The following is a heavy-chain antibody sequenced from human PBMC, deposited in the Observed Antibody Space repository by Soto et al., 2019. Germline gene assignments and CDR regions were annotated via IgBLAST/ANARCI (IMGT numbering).Heavy chain of an antibody. J-gene: IGHJ4*02. D-gene: IGHD1-26*01. CDR3: ARVAIVGATYIDY. CDR1: GFTFSSYG. V-gene: IGHV3-33*01. CDR2: IWYDGSNK. Sequence: WGSLRLSCAASGFTFSSYGMHWVRQAPGKGLEWVAVIWYDGSNKYYADSVKGRFTISRDNSKNTLYLQMNSLRAEDTAVYYCARVAIVGATYIDYWGQGTLVTVSS.